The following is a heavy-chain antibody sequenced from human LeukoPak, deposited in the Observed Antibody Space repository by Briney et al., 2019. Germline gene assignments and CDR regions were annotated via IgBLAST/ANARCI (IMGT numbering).Heavy chain of an antibody. V-gene: IGHV3-15*01. CDR3: TTVANGGDFDY. CDR2: IKSKTDGGTT. CDR1: GFTFSNVW. Sequence: GGSLRLSCAASGFTFSNVWMSWVRQAPGRGLEWVDRIKSKTDGGTTDYAAPVKGRFTISRDDSKNTLYLQINSLETEDTAVYYCTTVANGGDFDYWGQGTLVTVSS. D-gene: IGHD3-16*01. J-gene: IGHJ4*02.